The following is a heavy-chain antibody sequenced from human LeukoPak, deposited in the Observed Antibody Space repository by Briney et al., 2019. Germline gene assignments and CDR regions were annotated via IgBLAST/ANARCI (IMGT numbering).Heavy chain of an antibody. CDR2: IYTSGST. V-gene: IGHV4-4*07. CDR1: GGSISSYY. Sequence: SETLSLTCTVSGGSISSYYWSWIRQPAGKGLEWIGRIYTSGSTNYNPSLKSRVTMSVDTSKNQFSLKLSSVTAADTAVYYCARSPLWFGELYLDYWGQGTLVTVSS. CDR3: ARSPLWFGELYLDY. D-gene: IGHD3-10*01. J-gene: IGHJ4*02.